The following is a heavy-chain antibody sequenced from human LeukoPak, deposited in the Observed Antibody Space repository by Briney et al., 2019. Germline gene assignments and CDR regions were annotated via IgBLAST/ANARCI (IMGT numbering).Heavy chain of an antibody. Sequence: GGSLRLSCVASGFTFSSYWMHWVRQDPRKGLVWVSRINGDGRNINYADSVRGRFTISRDNAKNTLYLQMNTLRVEDTAVYYCTRDLMDYDVTTGLHHYYMDVWGQGTTVTVSS. D-gene: IGHD3-9*01. CDR3: TRDLMDYDVTTGLHHYYMDV. J-gene: IGHJ6*02. V-gene: IGHV3-74*01. CDR2: INGDGRNI. CDR1: GFTFSSYW.